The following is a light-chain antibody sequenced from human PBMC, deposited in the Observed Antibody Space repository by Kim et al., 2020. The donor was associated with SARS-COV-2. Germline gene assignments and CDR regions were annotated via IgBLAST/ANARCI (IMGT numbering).Light chain of an antibody. CDR3: QQRTNWPPGRFT. V-gene: IGKV3-11*02. CDR2: DAS. Sequence: GERAILSCRASQSITSFLAWYQQKPGQAPRLLIYDASNRATGIPDRFSGSGSGRDFTLTISSLEPEDFAVYYCQQRTNWPPGRFTFGPGTKVDIK. CDR1: QSITSF. J-gene: IGKJ3*01.